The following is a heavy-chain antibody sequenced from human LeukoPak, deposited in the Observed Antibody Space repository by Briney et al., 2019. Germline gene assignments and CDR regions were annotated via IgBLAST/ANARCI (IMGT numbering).Heavy chain of an antibody. Sequence: GGSLRLSCAASGFTFSGYSMNWVRQAPGKGLEWVSSISSSSSYIYYADSVKGRFTISRDNAKNSLYLQMNSLRAEDTAVYYCARGVVRYFDYWGQGTLVTVSS. V-gene: IGHV3-21*01. CDR3: ARGVVRYFDY. CDR1: GFTFSGYS. J-gene: IGHJ4*02. D-gene: IGHD3-9*01. CDR2: ISSSSSYI.